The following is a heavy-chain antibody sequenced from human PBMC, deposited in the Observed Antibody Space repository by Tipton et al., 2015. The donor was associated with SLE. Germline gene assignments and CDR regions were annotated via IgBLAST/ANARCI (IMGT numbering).Heavy chain of an antibody. CDR2: ISSSGSTI. CDR1: GFTFSSYE. Sequence: SLRLSCAASGFTFSSYEMNWVRQAPGKGLEWVSYISSSGSTIYYADSVKGRFTISRDNAKNSLHLQMNSLRAEDTAVYYCARGRPRAYHWGQGTLVTVSS. CDR3: ARGRPRAYH. J-gene: IGHJ5*02. V-gene: IGHV3-48*03.